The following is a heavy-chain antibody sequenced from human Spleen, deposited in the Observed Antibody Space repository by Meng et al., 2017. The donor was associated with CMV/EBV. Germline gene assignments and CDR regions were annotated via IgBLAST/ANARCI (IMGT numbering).Heavy chain of an antibody. V-gene: IGHV3-21*01. CDR3: AGTQN. D-gene: IGHD6-13*01. CDR1: GFTFSSYS. J-gene: IGHJ4*02. Sequence: GGSLRLSCAASGFTFSSYSMTWVRQAPGKGLEWVSSISSGSSYKYYADSVKGRFTISRDNAKNSLYLQMNSLRAEDSAVYYCAGTQNWGQGTLVTVSS. CDR2: ISSGSSYK.